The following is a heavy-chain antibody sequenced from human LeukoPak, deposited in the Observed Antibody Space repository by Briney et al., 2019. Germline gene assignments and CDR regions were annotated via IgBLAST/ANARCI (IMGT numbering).Heavy chain of an antibody. V-gene: IGHV4-59*08. CDR1: GGSISSYY. D-gene: IGHD6-13*01. CDR2: IYYSGST. CDR3: ARGVAAAGTIGFDY. J-gene: IGHJ4*02. Sequence: SEALSLTCTVSGGSISSYYWSWIRQPPGKGLEWIGYIYYSGSTNYNPSLKCRVTISVDTSKNQFSLKLSSVTAADTAVYYCARGVAAAGTIGFDYWGQGTLVTVSS.